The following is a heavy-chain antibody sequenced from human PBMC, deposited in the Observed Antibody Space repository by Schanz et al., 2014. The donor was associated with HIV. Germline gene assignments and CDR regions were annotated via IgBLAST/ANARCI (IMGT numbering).Heavy chain of an antibody. J-gene: IGHJ6*02. Sequence: QVQLQESGPGLVKPSQTLSLTCTVSGVPISRGYYYWNWIRQHPGKGREWIGSIYYSGSTYKNPALKSRVNISVDTAKNQFSLQLSAVTAADTAVYYCARGDDYYGSGTPAYYHAMDVWGQGTTVTVSS. CDR1: GVPISRGYYY. CDR3: ARGDDYYGSGTPAYYHAMDV. D-gene: IGHD3-10*01. V-gene: IGHV4-31*03. CDR2: IYYSGST.